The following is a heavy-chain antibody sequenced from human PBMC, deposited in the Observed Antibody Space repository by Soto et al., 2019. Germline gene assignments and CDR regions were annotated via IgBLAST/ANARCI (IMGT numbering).Heavy chain of an antibody. CDR1: GGSINSSNW. V-gene: IGHV4-4*02. CDR2: IYHSGST. J-gene: IGHJ4*02. D-gene: IGHD6-6*01. CDR3: AGSSKSIAAPDIDY. Sequence: PSETLSLTCAVSGGSINSSNWWSWVRQPPGKGLEWIGEIYHSGSTNYNPSLKSRVTISVDKSKNQFSLKLSSVTAADTAVYYCAGSSKSIAAPDIDYWGQGTLVTVSS.